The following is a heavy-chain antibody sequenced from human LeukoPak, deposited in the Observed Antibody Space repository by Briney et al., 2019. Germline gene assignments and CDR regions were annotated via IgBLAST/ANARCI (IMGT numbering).Heavy chain of an antibody. D-gene: IGHD3-22*01. J-gene: IGHJ4*02. CDR3: ARDVGLYYYDSRGGDY. V-gene: IGHV3-30-3*01. CDR1: GFTFSSYA. CDR2: ISYDGSNK. Sequence: GGSLRLSCAAFGFTFSSYAMHWVRQAPGKGLEWVAVISYDGSNKYYADSVKGRFTISRDNSKNTLYLQMNSLRAEDTAVYYCARDVGLYYYDSRGGDYWGQGTLVTVSS.